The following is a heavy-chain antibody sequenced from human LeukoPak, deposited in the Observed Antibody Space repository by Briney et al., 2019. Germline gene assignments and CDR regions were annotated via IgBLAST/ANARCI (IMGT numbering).Heavy chain of an antibody. J-gene: IGHJ4*02. CDR2: ISGSSSYI. CDR1: GFTFSSYS. Sequence: GGSLRLSCAASGFTFSSYSMNWVRQAPGKGLEWVSSISGSSSYIYYADSLKGRFIISRDNAKNSLSLQMNSLRAEDTAVYFCAREQWLDYWGQGTLVTVSS. V-gene: IGHV3-21*04. D-gene: IGHD6-19*01. CDR3: AREQWLDY.